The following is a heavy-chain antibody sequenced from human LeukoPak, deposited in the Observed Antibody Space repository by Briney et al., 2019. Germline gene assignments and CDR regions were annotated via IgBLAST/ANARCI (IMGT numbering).Heavy chain of an antibody. D-gene: IGHD3-10*01. J-gene: IGHJ4*02. Sequence: SETLSLTCTVSGGSISSYYWSWIRQPPGKGLECVGYIYHSGSTNYNPSLKSRLTISVDTSKNQFSLKLSSVTAADTAVYYCARVTLGFGAGFDYWGQGTLVTVSS. CDR1: GGSISSYY. CDR3: ARVTLGFGAGFDY. CDR2: IYHSGST. V-gene: IGHV4-59*01.